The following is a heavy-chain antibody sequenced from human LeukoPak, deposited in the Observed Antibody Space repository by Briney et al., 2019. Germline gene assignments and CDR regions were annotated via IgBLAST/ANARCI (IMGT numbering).Heavy chain of an antibody. V-gene: IGHV3-21*01. CDR2: ISSSSSYI. CDR3: ARDWVYCSSTSCYFDY. D-gene: IGHD2-2*01. CDR1: GFTFSSYS. J-gene: IGHJ4*02. Sequence: GGSLRLSCAASGFTFSSYSMNWVRQAPGKGLEWVSSISSSSSYIYYADSVKGRFTISRDNAKNSLYLQMNSLRAEDTAVYYCARDWVYCSSTSCYFDYWGQGTLVTVSS.